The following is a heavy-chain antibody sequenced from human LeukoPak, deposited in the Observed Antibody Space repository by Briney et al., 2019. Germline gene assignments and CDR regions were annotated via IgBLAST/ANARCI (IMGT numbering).Heavy chain of an antibody. V-gene: IGHV4-34*01. CDR3: ARVGTYSYGYDADY. J-gene: IGHJ4*02. Sequence: SGTLSLTCAVYGGSFSVYYWSWIRQPPGKGLEWIGEFNHSGSTNYNPSLKSRVTISVDTSKHQFSLKLSSVTAADTAVYYCARVGTYSYGYDADYWGQGTLVTVSS. CDR1: GGSFSVYY. CDR2: FNHSGST. D-gene: IGHD5-18*01.